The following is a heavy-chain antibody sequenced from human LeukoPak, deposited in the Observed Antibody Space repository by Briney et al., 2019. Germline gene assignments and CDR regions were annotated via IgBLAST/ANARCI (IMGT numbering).Heavy chain of an antibody. D-gene: IGHD6-13*01. CDR3: ALAGISSSWYYWFDP. Sequence: GESLKISCKASGYKFTSYWISWVRQMPGKGLEWMGRIDPSDAYTNYNPSFQGRVTVSADNSITTAYLNFRGLRTSDSGLYYCALAGISSSWYYWFDPWGQGTLVTVSS. V-gene: IGHV5-10-1*01. CDR1: GYKFTSYW. J-gene: IGHJ5*02. CDR2: IDPSDAYT.